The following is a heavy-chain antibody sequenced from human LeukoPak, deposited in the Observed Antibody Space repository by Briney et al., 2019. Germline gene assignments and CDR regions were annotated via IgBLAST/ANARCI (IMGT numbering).Heavy chain of an antibody. J-gene: IGHJ4*02. CDR2: ISYDGSNK. CDR3: ARDYGGSSPFDY. V-gene: IGHV3-30*03. D-gene: IGHD4-23*01. CDR1: GFTFSSYW. Sequence: GGSLRLSCAASGFTFSSYWMSWVRQAPGKGLEWVAVISYDGSNKYYADSVKGRFTISRDNAKNSLYLQMNSLRAEDTAVYYCARDYGGSSPFDYWGQGTLVTVSS.